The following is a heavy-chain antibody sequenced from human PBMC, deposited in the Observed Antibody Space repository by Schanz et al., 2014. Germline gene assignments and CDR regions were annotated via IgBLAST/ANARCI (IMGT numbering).Heavy chain of an antibody. CDR1: GFVFGDHA. CDR3: VREGSTTPVAGLRSFDWLGRFDY. D-gene: IGHD3-9*01. V-gene: IGHV3-72*01. J-gene: IGHJ4*02. CDR2: VRKKEFSDDTE. Sequence: EVQLVESGGGLVQPGGSLRLSCAASGFVFGDHAMDWVRQAAGKGLEWVGRVRKKEFSDDTEEYAASVRGRFTISRDDSKNVVNLQMNGLKTEDTAMYYCVREGSTTPVAGLRSFDWLGRFDYWGQGALVTVSS.